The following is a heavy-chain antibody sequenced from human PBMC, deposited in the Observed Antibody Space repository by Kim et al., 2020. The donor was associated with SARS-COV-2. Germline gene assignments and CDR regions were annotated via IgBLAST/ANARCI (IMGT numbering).Heavy chain of an antibody. J-gene: IGHJ4*02. D-gene: IGHD3-3*01. Sequence: SLKSRVTITRDTSKNQFSLKLSSVTAADTAVYYCARGRITIFGVVTEFDYWGQGTLVTVSS. CDR3: ARGRITIFGVVTEFDY. V-gene: IGHV4-31*02.